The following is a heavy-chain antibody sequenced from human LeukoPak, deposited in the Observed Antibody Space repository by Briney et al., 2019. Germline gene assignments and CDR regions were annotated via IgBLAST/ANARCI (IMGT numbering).Heavy chain of an antibody. J-gene: IGHJ4*02. CDR1: GGTFSIYA. V-gene: IGHV1-18*01. CDR3: ARDRIGAYFDY. Sequence: EASVTVSCTASGGTFSIYAISWVRQAPGQGLEWMGWISAYNGNTNYAQKLQGRVTMTTDTSTSTAYMELRSLRSDDTAVYYCARDRIGAYFDYWGQGTLVTVSS. CDR2: ISAYNGNT.